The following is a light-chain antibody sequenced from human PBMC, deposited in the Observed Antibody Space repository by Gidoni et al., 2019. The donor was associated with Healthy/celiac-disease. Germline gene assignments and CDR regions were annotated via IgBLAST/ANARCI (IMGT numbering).Light chain of an antibody. CDR1: QSVSSY. Sequence: DIVLTQSPAPLSLSPGERATLSCRASQSVSSYLAWYQQKPGQAPRLLIYDASNRATGIPARYSGSGSGTDFTLTISSLEPEDFAVYYCQQRSNWLTFXGXTKVEIK. V-gene: IGKV3-11*01. CDR3: QQRSNWLT. CDR2: DAS. J-gene: IGKJ4*01.